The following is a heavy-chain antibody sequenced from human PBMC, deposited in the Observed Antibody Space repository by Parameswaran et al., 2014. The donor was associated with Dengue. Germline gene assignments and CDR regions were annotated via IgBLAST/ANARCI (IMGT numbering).Heavy chain of an antibody. Sequence: WIRQPPGKGLEWIGYIYYSGSTYYNPSLKSRVTISVDTSKNQFSLNLSSVTAADTAVYYCARRDYGGNSGMVFDIWGQGTMVTVSS. V-gene: IGHV4-31*02. J-gene: IGHJ3*02. CDR2: IYYSGST. D-gene: IGHD4-23*01. CDR3: ARRDYGGNSGMVFDI.